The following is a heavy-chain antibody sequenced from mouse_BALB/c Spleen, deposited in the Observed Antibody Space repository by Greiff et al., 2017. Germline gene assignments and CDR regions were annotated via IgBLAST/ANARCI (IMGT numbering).Heavy chain of an antibody. D-gene: IGHD2-10*02. CDR1: GFTFSDYY. J-gene: IGHJ3*01. Sequence: EVQRVESGGGLVKPGGSLKLSCAASGFTFSDYYMYWVRQTPEKRLEWVATISDGGSYTYYPDSVKGRFTISRDNAKNNLYLQMSSLKSEDTAMYYCARDGYGNRAWFAYWGQGTLVTVSA. CDR3: ARDGYGNRAWFAY. CDR2: ISDGGSYT. V-gene: IGHV5-4*02.